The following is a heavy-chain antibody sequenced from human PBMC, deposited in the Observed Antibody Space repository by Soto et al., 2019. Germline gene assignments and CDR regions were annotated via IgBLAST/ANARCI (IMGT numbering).Heavy chain of an antibody. CDR2: IYYSGST. J-gene: IGHJ5*02. Sequence: SETLSLTCTVSGGSISSYYWSWIRQPPGKGLEWIGYIYYSGSTNYNPSLKSRVTISVDTSKNQFSLKLSSVTAADTAVYYCAKYYYGSGSYYNRFDPWGQGTLVTVSS. D-gene: IGHD3-10*01. CDR3: AKYYYGSGSYYNRFDP. V-gene: IGHV4-59*01. CDR1: GGSISSYY.